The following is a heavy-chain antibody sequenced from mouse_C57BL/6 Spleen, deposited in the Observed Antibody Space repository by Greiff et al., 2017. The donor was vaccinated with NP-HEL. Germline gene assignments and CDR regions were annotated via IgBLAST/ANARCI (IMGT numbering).Heavy chain of an antibody. CDR1: GYTFTSYW. Sequence: VQLQQPGAELVRPGSSVKLSCKASGYTFTSYWMHWVKQRPIQGLEWIGNIDPSDSETHYNQKFKDKATLTVDKSSSTAYMQLSSLTSEDSAVYYCAREGIGGAMDYWGQGTSVTVSS. D-gene: IGHD2-14*01. CDR2: IDPSDSET. V-gene: IGHV1-52*01. J-gene: IGHJ4*01. CDR3: AREGIGGAMDY.